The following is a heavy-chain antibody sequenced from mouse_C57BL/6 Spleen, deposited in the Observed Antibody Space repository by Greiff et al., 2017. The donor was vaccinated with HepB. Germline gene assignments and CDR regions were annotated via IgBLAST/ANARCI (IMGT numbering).Heavy chain of an antibody. V-gene: IGHV1-82*01. Sequence: VQLQQSGPELVKPGASVKISCKASGYAFSSSWMNWVKQRPGKGLEWIGRIYPGDGDTNYNGKFKGKATLTADKSSSTAYMQLSSLTSEDSAVYFCARGVTTRSAMDYWGQGTSVTVSS. J-gene: IGHJ4*01. CDR3: ARGVTTRSAMDY. D-gene: IGHD2-2*01. CDR2: IYPGDGDT. CDR1: GYAFSSSW.